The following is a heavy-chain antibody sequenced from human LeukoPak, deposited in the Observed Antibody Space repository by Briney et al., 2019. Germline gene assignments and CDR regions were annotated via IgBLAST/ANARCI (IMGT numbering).Heavy chain of an antibody. V-gene: IGHV4-39*01. J-gene: IGHJ6*02. Sequence: PSETLSLTCTVSGGSISSSSYYWGWIRQPPGKGLEWIRSIYYSGSTYYNPSLKSRVTISVDTSKNQFPLKLSSVTAADTAVYYCARGRRYYYDSSGYSTHCYYYGMDVWGQGTTVTVSS. CDR1: GGSISSSSYY. CDR3: ARGRRYYYDSSGYSTHCYYYGMDV. CDR2: IYYSGST. D-gene: IGHD3-22*01.